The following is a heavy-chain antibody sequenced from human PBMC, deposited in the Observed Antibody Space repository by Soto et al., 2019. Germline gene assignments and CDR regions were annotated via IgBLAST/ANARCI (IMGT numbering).Heavy chain of an antibody. Sequence: QVLLVQSGAEVKKPGSSVKVSCKASGGTFSNYAITWVRQAPGQGLEWMGGIIPIFGTPNYAQKFQGRVTITADESTSTAYIELSSLKSEDTAVYYCARAHYEYIWGAYSHWGQGTLVTVSS. CDR3: ARAHYEYIWGAYSH. CDR2: IIPIFGTP. CDR1: GGTFSNYA. D-gene: IGHD3-16*01. V-gene: IGHV1-69*01. J-gene: IGHJ4*02.